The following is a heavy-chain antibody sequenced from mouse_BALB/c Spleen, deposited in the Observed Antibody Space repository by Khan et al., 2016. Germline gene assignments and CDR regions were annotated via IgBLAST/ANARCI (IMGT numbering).Heavy chain of an antibody. V-gene: IGHV1-7*01. Sequence: QVQLQQSGAEPAKPGASVKMSCKASGYTFTSYWMHWVKQRPGQGLEWIGYINPSTGYTEYNQKFKDKATLTADKSSSTAYMQLSSLTSEDSAVYYCAYYGNYDYWGQGTTLTVSS. CDR3: AYYGNYDY. CDR2: INPSTGYT. D-gene: IGHD2-1*01. CDR1: GYTFTSYW. J-gene: IGHJ2*01.